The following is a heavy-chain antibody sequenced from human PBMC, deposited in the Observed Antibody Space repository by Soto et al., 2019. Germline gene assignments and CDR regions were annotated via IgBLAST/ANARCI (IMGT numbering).Heavy chain of an antibody. J-gene: IGHJ4*02. V-gene: IGHV3-11*01. D-gene: IGHD4-17*01. Sequence: QVQLVESGGGLVKPGGSLRLSCAASGFTFSDYYMSWIRQAPGKGLEWVSYISSTGSTIYYADSVKGRFTISRDNAKNSLYLQMNSLRAEDTAVYYCARVSATYMYYGDPSGGFDYWGQGTLVTVSS. CDR3: ARVSATYMYYGDPSGGFDY. CDR2: ISSTGSTI. CDR1: GFTFSDYY.